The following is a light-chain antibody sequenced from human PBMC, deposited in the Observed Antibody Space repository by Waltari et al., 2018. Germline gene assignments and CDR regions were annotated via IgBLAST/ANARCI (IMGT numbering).Light chain of an antibody. V-gene: IGKV3-11*01. J-gene: IGKJ1*01. CDR1: QRVSYS. CDR2: SAS. CDR3: QQRSSWPRT. Sequence: EIVLTQSPATLSLSPGERATLSCRASQRVSYSLAWYQQKPGQTPRLLIYSASNRATGIPARFSGSGSGSDFTLTISSLEPEDFAVYYCQQRSSWPRTFGQGTKVEIK.